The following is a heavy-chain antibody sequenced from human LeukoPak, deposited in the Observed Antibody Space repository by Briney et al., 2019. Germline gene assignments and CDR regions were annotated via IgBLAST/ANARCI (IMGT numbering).Heavy chain of an antibody. CDR3: SREEGSSTIRSSHGMDV. V-gene: IGHV3-21*01. CDR1: GFTLSIYT. J-gene: IGHJ6*02. D-gene: IGHD6-13*01. CDR2: ISSGGTYI. Sequence: PGVSLTLSCATSGFTLSIYTMNWVRQAPGKGLEWVSCISSGGTYIYNAHSVKGRFTILRENDKNSLYLQMNNLKAEGTAVYYCSREEGSSTIRSSHGMDVWGQGTTVTVSS.